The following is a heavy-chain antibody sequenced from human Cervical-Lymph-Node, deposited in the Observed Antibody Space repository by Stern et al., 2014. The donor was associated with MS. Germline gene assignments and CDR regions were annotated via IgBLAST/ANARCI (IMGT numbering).Heavy chain of an antibody. CDR2: IYSSGST. V-gene: IGHV4-59*01. CDR3: ARGGRMASMFY. Sequence: QVQLQESGPGLVKPSETLSLTCNVSGASFTDYYWSWIRQPPGKGLEWIGYIYSSGSTNYSTYLKSRVTMSIATSKSQFSLNLQSVTAADTAVYYCARGGRMASMFYWGQGTLVTVSS. D-gene: IGHD5-24*01. J-gene: IGHJ4*02. CDR1: GASFTDYY.